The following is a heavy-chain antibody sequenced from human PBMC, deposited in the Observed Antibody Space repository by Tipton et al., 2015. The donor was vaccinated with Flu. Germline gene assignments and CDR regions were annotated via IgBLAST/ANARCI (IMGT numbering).Heavy chain of an antibody. D-gene: IGHD6-13*01. CDR1: GFSLSSYW. CDR3: ARAIAAAGSY. Sequence: GSLRLSCVAYGFSLSSYWMSWVRQAPGKGLEWVANIKQDGSQSYYLDSVEGRFIISRDNAKNSVYLQMNSLRSEDTAIYYCARAIAAAGSYWGQGTLVTVSS. J-gene: IGHJ4*02. V-gene: IGHV3-7*01. CDR2: IKQDGSQS.